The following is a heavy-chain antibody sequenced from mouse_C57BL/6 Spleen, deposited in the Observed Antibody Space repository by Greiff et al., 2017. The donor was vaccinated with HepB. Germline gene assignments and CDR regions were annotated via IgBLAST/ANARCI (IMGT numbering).Heavy chain of an antibody. CDR3: ARSHYYGSREYYFDY. CDR2: ISYSGST. CDR1: GYSITSDY. D-gene: IGHD1-1*01. J-gene: IGHJ2*01. Sequence: VQLQQSGPGLAKPSQTLSLTCSVTGYSITSDYWNWIQKFPGNKLEYMGYISYSGSTYYNPSLKSRISITRDTSKNQYYLQLNSVTTEDTATYYCARSHYYGSREYYFDYWGQGTTLTVSS. V-gene: IGHV3-8*01.